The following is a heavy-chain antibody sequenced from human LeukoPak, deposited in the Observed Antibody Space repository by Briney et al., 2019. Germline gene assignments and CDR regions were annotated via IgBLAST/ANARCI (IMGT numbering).Heavy chain of an antibody. CDR3: ARMGYSYFNYDFDY. V-gene: IGHV4-38-2*02. Sequence: SETLSLTCTVSGYSISSGYYWGWIRQPPGKGLEWIGSIYHSGSTYYNPSLKSRVTISVDTSKNQFSLKLSSVTAADTAVYYCARMGYSYFNYDFDYWGQGTLVTVSS. CDR2: IYHSGST. D-gene: IGHD5-18*01. J-gene: IGHJ4*02. CDR1: GYSISSGYY.